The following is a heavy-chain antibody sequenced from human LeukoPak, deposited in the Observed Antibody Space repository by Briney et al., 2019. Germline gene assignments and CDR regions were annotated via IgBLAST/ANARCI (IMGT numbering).Heavy chain of an antibody. CDR2: IGSSGNYI. CDR1: GYIFSSYS. J-gene: IGHJ4*02. CDR3: ARIRDSRVPFDY. V-gene: IGHV3-21*05. Sequence: GGSLRLSCVGPGYIFSSYSLTRVRQAPGQGLEWIAYIGSSGNYIHYSDSVRGRFTISRDNAKNSLSLQMTSLRAGDTGVYYCARIRDSRVPFDYWGQGTQVAVSS. D-gene: IGHD2-15*01.